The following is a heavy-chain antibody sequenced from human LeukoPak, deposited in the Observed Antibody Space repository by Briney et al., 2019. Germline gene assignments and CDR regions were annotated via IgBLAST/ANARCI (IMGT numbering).Heavy chain of an antibody. CDR2: INHSGST. J-gene: IGHJ4*02. V-gene: IGHV4-34*01. Sequence: KPSQTLSLTCALYGGSFSGYYWSWIRQPPGKGLEWIGEINHSGSTNYNTSLKSRVTISVDTSKNQFSLKLSSVTAADTAVYYCARGYGDYVGYWGQGTLVTVSS. D-gene: IGHD4-17*01. CDR3: ARGYGDYVGY. CDR1: GGSFSGYY.